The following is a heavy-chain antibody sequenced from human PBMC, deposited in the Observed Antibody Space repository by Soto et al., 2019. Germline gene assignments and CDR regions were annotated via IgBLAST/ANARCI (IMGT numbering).Heavy chain of an antibody. D-gene: IGHD2-21*01. CDR1: GYTFTSYG. CDR3: ASAVAVIADFEY. CDR2: ISAYNRNT. V-gene: IGHV1-18*01. Sequence: APVKVSSKASGYTFTSYGISWPRQAPGQGPEWMGWISAYNRNTNYSQKFQGRVTLTRDTSASTAYTELSSLRSDDTAVYYRASAVAVIADFEYWVQGTLVTVSS. J-gene: IGHJ4*02.